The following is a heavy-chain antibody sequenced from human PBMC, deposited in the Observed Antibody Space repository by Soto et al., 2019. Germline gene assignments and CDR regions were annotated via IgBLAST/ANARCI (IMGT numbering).Heavy chain of an antibody. CDR2: LSGSGGST. D-gene: IGHD3-10*01. J-gene: IGHJ4*02. CDR1: GFSFIKYA. V-gene: IGHV3-23*01. CDR3: ARGFSAGKGSPPDY. Sequence: GGSLRLSCAASGFSFIKYAMSWVRQAPGKGLEWVSGLSGSGGSTSSADSVKGRFAISRDNSRNTLYLQMNSLRDGDTAIYYWARGFSAGKGSPPDYWGQGTLVTVSS.